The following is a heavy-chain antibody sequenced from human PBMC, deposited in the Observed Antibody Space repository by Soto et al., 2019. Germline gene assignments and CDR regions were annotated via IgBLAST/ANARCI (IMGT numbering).Heavy chain of an antibody. CDR2: IYHSGST. CDR3: ARMGDYGDYVLYYYYGMDV. D-gene: IGHD4-17*01. J-gene: IGHJ6*02. CDR1: GYSISSGYS. Sequence: SETLSLTCAVSGYSISSGYSWGWIRQPPGKGLEWIGSIYHSGSTYYNPSLKSRVTISVDTSKNQFSLKLSSVTAADTAVYSCARMGDYGDYVLYYYYGMDVWGQGTTVTVS. V-gene: IGHV4-38-2*01.